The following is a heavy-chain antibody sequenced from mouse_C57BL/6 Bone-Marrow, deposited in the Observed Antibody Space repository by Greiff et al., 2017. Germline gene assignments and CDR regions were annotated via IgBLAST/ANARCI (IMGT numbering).Heavy chain of an antibody. D-gene: IGHD1-1*01. J-gene: IGHJ2*01. V-gene: IGHV5-17*01. CDR2: ISSGSSTI. CDR1: GFTFSDYG. CDR3: ARKTTVVADY. Sequence: EVKLEESGGGLVKPGGSLKLSCAASGFTFSDYGMHWVRQAPEKGLEWVAYISSGSSTIYYADTVKGRFTISRDNAKNTLFLQMTSLRSEDTAMYYCARKTTVVADYWGQGTTLTVSS.